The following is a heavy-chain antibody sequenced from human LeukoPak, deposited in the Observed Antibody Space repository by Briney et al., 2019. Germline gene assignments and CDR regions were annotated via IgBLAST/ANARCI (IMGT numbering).Heavy chain of an antibody. CDR2: IKSKSDGGAI. J-gene: IGHJ4*02. D-gene: IGHD3-10*01. CDR1: GLTFSNAW. CDR3: ARDISGDY. V-gene: IGHV3-15*01. Sequence: GGSLRLSCAASGLTFSNAWMTWVRQAPGKGLEWVGRIKSKSDGGAIDYAAPVRGRFTISRDDSKNTLYLQMNSLGSEDTAVYYCARDISGDYWGQGTLVTVSS.